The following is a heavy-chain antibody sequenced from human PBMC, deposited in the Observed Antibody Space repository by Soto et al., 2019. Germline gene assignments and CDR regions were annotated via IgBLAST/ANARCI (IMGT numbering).Heavy chain of an antibody. Sequence: GGALRRSCVASGLPFSSYAMSWVRQTPGKGLEWVSGISGSGGRTYYADPVKGRFTISRDNSNNTLSLQMHILRVEDTAVYFCAKGGYYSVFDIWGQGTVVTVSS. D-gene: IGHD3-16*01. V-gene: IGHV3-23*01. CDR1: GLPFSSYA. J-gene: IGHJ3*02. CDR2: ISGSGGRT. CDR3: AKGGYYSVFDI.